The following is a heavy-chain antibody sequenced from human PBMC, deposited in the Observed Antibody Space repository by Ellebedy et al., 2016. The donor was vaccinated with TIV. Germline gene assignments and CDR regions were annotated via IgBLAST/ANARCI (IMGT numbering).Heavy chain of an antibody. CDR1: GFTFSSYG. D-gene: IGHD3-3*01. J-gene: IGHJ6*04. V-gene: IGHV3-30*18. CDR2: ISYDGSNK. Sequence: GESLKISXAASGFTFSSYGMHWVRQAPGKGLEWVAVISYDGSNKYYADSVKGRFTISRDNSKNTLYLQMNSLRAEDTAVYYCAKLVLPRAIFGVVIPPGGVWGKGTTVTVSS. CDR3: AKLVLPRAIFGVVIPPGGV.